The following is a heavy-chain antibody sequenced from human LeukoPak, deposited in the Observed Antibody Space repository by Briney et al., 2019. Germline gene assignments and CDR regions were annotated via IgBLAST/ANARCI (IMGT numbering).Heavy chain of an antibody. CDR3: AKDRTVGASYWYFDL. J-gene: IGHJ2*01. V-gene: IGHV3-30*18. CDR1: GFTFSSYG. CDR2: ISYDGSNK. D-gene: IGHD1-26*01. Sequence: QAGGSLRLSCAASGFTFSSYGMHWVRQAPGKGLEWVAVISYDGSNKYYADSVKGRFTISRDSSKNTLFLHMNTLRAEDTAIYYCAKDRTVGASYWYFDLWGRGTLVTVSS.